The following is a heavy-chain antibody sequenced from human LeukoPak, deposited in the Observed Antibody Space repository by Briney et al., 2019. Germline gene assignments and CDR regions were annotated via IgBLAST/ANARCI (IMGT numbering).Heavy chain of an antibody. J-gene: IGHJ5*02. V-gene: IGHV1-69*13. CDR3: ARVLSLYGDYPNRFDP. D-gene: IGHD4-17*01. CDR2: IIPIFGTA. Sequence: SVKVSCKASGGTFSSYAISWVRQAPGQGLEWMGGIIPIFGTANYAQKFQGRVTITADESTSTAYMELSSLRSEDTAVYYCARVLSLYGDYPNRFDPWGQGTLVTVSS. CDR1: GGTFSSYA.